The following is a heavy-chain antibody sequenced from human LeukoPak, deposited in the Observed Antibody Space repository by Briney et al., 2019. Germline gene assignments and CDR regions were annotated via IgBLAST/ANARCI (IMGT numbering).Heavy chain of an antibody. D-gene: IGHD6-19*01. J-gene: IGHJ4*02. Sequence: GGSLRLSCAASGFTFCSYSMNWVRQAPGKGLEWVSSISSSSSYIYYADSVKGRFTISRDNAKNSLYLQMNSLRAEDTAVYYCATDPRSGWASRGFDYWGQGTLVTVSS. CDR1: GFTFCSYS. CDR2: ISSSSSYI. CDR3: ATDPRSGWASRGFDY. V-gene: IGHV3-21*01.